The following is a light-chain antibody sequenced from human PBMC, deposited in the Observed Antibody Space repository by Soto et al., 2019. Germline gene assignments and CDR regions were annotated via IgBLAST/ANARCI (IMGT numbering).Light chain of an antibody. CDR3: QQYDGYSGT. J-gene: IGKJ1*01. CDR1: RSISNW. CDR2: DAS. Sequence: DIQMTQSPSTLSASVGARVTITCRASRSISNWLAWYQQKPGEAPKLLIYDASNLERGVSSTFSGSGSGTEFTLTINTLQPEDFATYYCQQYDGYSGTFGQGTKVDIK. V-gene: IGKV1-5*01.